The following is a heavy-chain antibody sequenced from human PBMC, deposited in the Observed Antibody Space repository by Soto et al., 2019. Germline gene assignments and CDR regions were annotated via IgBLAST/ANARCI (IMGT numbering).Heavy chain of an antibody. Sequence: KGLEWIGHISFSRTTNYSPSLNSRVTISVDMSKNQLSLQLSSVTAADTAIYYCARNPSSIFGEFYYYYYYLDVWGKGPSVSVSS. J-gene: IGHJ6*03. CDR3: ARNPSSIFGEFYYYYYYLDV. V-gene: IGHV4-59*08. CDR2: ISFSRTT. D-gene: IGHD3-3*02.